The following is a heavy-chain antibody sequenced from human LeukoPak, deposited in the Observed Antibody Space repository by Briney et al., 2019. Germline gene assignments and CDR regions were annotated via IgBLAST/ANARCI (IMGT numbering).Heavy chain of an antibody. V-gene: IGHV4-59*01. Sequence: SETLSLTCTVSGGSIGDYYWSWIRQPPGKGLEWIGYIYYSGSTNYNPSLKSRVTISVDTSKNQFSLKLSSVTAADTAVYYCARVGGQLTYYYDSSGYSFDYWGQGTLVTVSS. J-gene: IGHJ4*02. CDR1: GGSIGDYY. D-gene: IGHD3-22*01. CDR3: ARVGGQLTYYYDSSGYSFDY. CDR2: IYYSGST.